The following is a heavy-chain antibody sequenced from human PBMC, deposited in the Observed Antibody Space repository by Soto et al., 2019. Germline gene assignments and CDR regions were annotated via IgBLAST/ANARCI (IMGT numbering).Heavy chain of an antibody. J-gene: IGHJ3*02. V-gene: IGHV1-3*01. CDR2: MNPLNGDT. Sequence: QVQLVQSGAEVKKPGASVKVSCKASGYTLTTYSMHWVRQAPGQRLEWMGWMNPLNGDTKYSQRFQGRLTIIRDTSASTAYMELSSLRSEATAIYYCERGNSGAFDIWGQGTMVTVSS. D-gene: IGHD6-19*01. CDR3: ERGNSGAFDI. CDR1: GYTLTTYS.